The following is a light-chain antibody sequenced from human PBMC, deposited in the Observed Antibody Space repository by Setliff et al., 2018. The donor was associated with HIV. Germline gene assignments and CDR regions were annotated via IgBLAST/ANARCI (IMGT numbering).Light chain of an antibody. V-gene: IGLV2-14*01. CDR3: SSYTSSSTPYV. CDR2: EVS. Sequence: QSALAQSASVSGSPGQSITISCTGTSSDVNGYTYVSWYQQHPGKAPKLMIYEVSNRPSGVSNRFSGSKSGNTASLTISGLQAEDEADYYCSSYTSSSTPYVFGTGTKVTVL. J-gene: IGLJ1*01. CDR1: SSDVNGYTY.